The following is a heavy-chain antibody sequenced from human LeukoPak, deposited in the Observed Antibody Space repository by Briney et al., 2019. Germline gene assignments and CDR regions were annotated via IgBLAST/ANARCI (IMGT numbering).Heavy chain of an antibody. CDR2: INPSGGST. CDR3: ARDHGFRIAAPGTSGISYYFDY. J-gene: IGHJ4*02. V-gene: IGHV1-46*01. Sequence: GASVKVSCKASGYTFTGYYMHWVRQAPGQGLEWMGIINPSGGSTSYAQKFQGRVTMTRDMSTSTVYMELSSLRSEDTAVYYCARDHGFRIAAPGTSGISYYFDYWGQGTLVTVSS. D-gene: IGHD6-13*01. CDR1: GYTFTGYY.